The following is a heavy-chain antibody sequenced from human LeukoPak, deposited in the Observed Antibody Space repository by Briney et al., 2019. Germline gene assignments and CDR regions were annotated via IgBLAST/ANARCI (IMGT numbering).Heavy chain of an antibody. D-gene: IGHD2-2*01. CDR1: GGTFSSYA. J-gene: IGHJ5*02. CDR2: IIPILGIA. CDR3: ARDLPFRYCSSTSCPGTWFDP. V-gene: IGHV1-69*04. Sequence: GSSVKVSCKASGGTFSSYAISWVRQAPGQGLEWMGRIIPILGIANYAQKFQGRVTITADKSTSTAYMELSSLRSEDTAVYYCARDLPFRYCSSTSCPGTWFDPWGQGTLVTVSS.